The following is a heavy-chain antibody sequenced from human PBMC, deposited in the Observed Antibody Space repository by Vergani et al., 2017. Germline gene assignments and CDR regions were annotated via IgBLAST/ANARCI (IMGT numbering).Heavy chain of an antibody. Sequence: EVQLEESGGGLVLPGRSLRLSCVASGFTSAGYAMHGVRQAPGRGLEWVSGISWNSNSIGYADSVKGRFTISRDNAKNSLYLQMNSLRAEDTALYYCAKDLGPSSGGGWFDPWGQGPLVTVSS. CDR3: AKDLGPSSGGGWFDP. CDR1: GFTSAGYA. CDR2: ISWNSNSI. V-gene: IGHV3-9*02. D-gene: IGHD6-6*01. J-gene: IGHJ5*02.